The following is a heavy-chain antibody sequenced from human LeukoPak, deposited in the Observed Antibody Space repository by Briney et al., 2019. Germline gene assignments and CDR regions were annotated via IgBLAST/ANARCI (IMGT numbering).Heavy chain of an antibody. Sequence: PSETLSLTCTVSGGSISSGGYYWSSIRQHPGKGLEWIGYIYYSGSTYYNPSLKSRVTISVDTSKNQFSLKLSSMTAADTAVYYCASAMTAMVTDYWGQGTLVTVSS. CDR2: IYYSGST. CDR3: ASAMTAMVTDY. V-gene: IGHV4-31*03. J-gene: IGHJ4*02. CDR1: GGSISSGGYY. D-gene: IGHD5-18*01.